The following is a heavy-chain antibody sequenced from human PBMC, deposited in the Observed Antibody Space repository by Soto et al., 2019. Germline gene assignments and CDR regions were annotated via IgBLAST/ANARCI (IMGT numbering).Heavy chain of an antibody. V-gene: IGHV3-23*01. D-gene: IGHD3-9*01. Sequence: EVQLLESGGGLEQPGGSLRLSCAASGFTFRDYAMSWVRQAPGKGLEWVTTITGSSSNLYYSDSVEGRFAISRDNSKNTLYLQMDSLPAEDTAVYYCAKGGAVYGLLTHDYWVQGTLVTVSS. CDR3: AKGGAVYGLLTHDY. CDR1: GFTFRDYA. CDR2: ITGSSSNL. J-gene: IGHJ4*02.